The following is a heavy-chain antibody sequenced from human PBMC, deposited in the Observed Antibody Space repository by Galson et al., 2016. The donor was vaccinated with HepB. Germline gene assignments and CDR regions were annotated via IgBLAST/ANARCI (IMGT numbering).Heavy chain of an antibody. J-gene: IGHJ6*02. CDR1: GITFSSYS. Sequence: SLRLSCAASGITFSSYSMNWVRQAPGKGLEWVSYISSSTSTIYYADSVKGRFTISRDNAKNTLYLQMNSPRAEDTAVYYCASGNHYYYGMDVWGQGTTVTVSS. CDR2: ISSSTSTI. V-gene: IGHV3-48*01. CDR3: ASGNHYYYGMDV.